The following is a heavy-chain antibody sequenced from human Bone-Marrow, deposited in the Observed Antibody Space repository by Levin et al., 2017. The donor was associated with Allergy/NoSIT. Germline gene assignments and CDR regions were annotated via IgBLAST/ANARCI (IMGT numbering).Heavy chain of an antibody. V-gene: IGHV3-74*01. CDR2: INRDGSST. CDR3: ARDRVTTNWYFDL. CDR1: GFNFSSYW. Sequence: GASVKVSCSASGFNFSSYWMHWVRQAPGKGLVWVSRINRDGSSTSYADSVKGRFTISRDNANNTLYLHMNSLRAEDTSVYYCARDRVTTNWYFDLWSRGTLVTVSS. D-gene: IGHD4-17*01. J-gene: IGHJ2*01.